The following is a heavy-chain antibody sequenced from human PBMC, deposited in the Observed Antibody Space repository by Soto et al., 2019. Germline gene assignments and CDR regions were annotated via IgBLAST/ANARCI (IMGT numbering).Heavy chain of an antibody. J-gene: IGHJ6*02. D-gene: IGHD3-10*01. V-gene: IGHV3-30*18. Sequence: QVQLVESGGGVVQPGRSLRLSCAAAGFTFSSYGMHWVRQAPGKGLEWVAVISYDGSNKYYADSVKCRFTISRDNSKNTVCLQVNSLRAEATAVYYCVKDGHYYGSGSYFRPARDYYYYGMDVCGQGTTVIVSS. CDR1: GFTFSSYG. CDR2: ISYDGSNK. CDR3: VKDGHYYGSGSYFRPARDYYYYGMDV.